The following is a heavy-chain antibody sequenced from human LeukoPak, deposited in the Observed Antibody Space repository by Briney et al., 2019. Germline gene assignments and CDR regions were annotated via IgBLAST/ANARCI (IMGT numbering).Heavy chain of an antibody. V-gene: IGHV4-34*01. Sequence: SETLSLTCAVYGGSFSGYYWGWIRQPPARGREWIGGIYYSWSTYYNPSLKSRVTISVDTTKNQYSLRLSSVAAADSAVYYCATPFGSYAHAPPDYWGQGTLVTVSS. J-gene: IGHJ4*01. CDR3: ATPFGSYAHAPPDY. CDR2: IYYSWST. D-gene: IGHD1-26*01. CDR1: GGSFSGYY.